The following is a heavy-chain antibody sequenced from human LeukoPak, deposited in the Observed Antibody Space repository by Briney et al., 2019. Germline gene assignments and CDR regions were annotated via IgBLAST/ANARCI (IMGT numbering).Heavy chain of an antibody. Sequence: GGSLRLSCAASGFTFSSYAMHWVRQAPGKGLEYVSAISSNGGSTYYANSVKGRFTISRDNSKNTLYLQMGSPRAEDMAVYYCARGDTLYYDFWSGFSDYWGQGTLVTVSS. D-gene: IGHD3-3*01. CDR1: GFTFSSYA. J-gene: IGHJ4*02. V-gene: IGHV3-64*01. CDR2: ISSNGGST. CDR3: ARGDTLYYDFWSGFSDY.